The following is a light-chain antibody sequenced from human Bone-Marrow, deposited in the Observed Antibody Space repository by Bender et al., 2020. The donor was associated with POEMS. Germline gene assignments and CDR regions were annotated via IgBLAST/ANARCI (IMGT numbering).Light chain of an antibody. CDR2: EDS. Sequence: SYVLTQPPSVSVAPGQTARITCGGNGIGGKSVHWYQQKAGRAPVLVVYEDSDRPSGIPERFSGSNSVNSATLTISRVEAGDEADYFCQVWDSSSDHYVFGTGAKVTVL. CDR3: QVWDSSSDHYV. CDR1: GIGGKS. J-gene: IGLJ1*01. V-gene: IGLV3-21*02.